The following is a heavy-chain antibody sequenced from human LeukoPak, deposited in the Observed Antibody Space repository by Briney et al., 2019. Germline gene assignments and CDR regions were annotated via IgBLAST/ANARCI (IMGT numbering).Heavy chain of an antibody. Sequence: ASLKVSCKASGYTFTGYYMHWGRQAPVQGLWVMGLIILNSVVTKYAQKFHGWVTMTREKSISTAYMELSRLRSDDTAVYYCARASITMVRGVIIRDYYGMDVWGKGTTVTVSS. D-gene: IGHD3-10*01. V-gene: IGHV1-2*04. CDR3: ARASITMVRGVIIRDYYGMDV. CDR1: GYTFTGYY. J-gene: IGHJ6*04. CDR2: IILNSVVT.